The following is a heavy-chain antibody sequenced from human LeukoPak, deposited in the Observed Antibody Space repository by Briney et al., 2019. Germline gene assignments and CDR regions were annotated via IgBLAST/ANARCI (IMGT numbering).Heavy chain of an antibody. CDR2: INHSGST. J-gene: IGHJ4*02. V-gene: IGHV4-34*01. D-gene: IGHD6-25*01. CDR3: ARAKGRLHGH. Sequence: GSLRLSCAASGFTVSSNYMSWVRQAPGKGLEWIGEINHSGSTNYNPSLKSRVTISVDTSKNQFSLKLSSVTAADTAVYYCARAKGRLHGHWGQGTLVTVSS. CDR1: GFTVSSNY.